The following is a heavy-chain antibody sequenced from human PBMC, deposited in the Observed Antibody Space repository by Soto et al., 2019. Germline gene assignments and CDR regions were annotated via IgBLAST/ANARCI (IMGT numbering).Heavy chain of an antibody. Sequence: QVQLQESGPGLVKPSETLSLTCTVSGGSISSYYWSWIRQPPGKGLEWIGYIYYSGSTNYNPSLKSRVTISVDTSKNQFSLKLSSVTAADTAVYYCARSAMVRGVTPGYWGQGTLVTVSS. CDR1: GGSISSYY. CDR2: IYYSGST. V-gene: IGHV4-59*01. CDR3: ARSAMVRGVTPGY. D-gene: IGHD3-10*01. J-gene: IGHJ4*02.